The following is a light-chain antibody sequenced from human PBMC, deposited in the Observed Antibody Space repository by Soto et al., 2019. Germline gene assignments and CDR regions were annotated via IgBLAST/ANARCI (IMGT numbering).Light chain of an antibody. CDR3: QQYNNWPLA. Sequence: EIVLTQSPATLSLSPWERATLSCRASQSVSSNLAWHQQRPGQAPRLLIYGASTRATGVPARFSGGGSGTEFTLTITSLQSEDFAVYWCQQYNNWPLAFGPGTRLEIK. CDR1: QSVSSN. CDR2: GAS. J-gene: IGKJ5*01. V-gene: IGKV3D-15*01.